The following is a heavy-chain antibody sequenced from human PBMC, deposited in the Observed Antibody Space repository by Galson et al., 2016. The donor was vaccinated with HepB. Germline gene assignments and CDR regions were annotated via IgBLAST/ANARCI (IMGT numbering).Heavy chain of an antibody. CDR2: LYRGDTA. J-gene: IGHJ4*02. Sequence: SLRLSCAASGFNVSNSFMSWVRQAPGKGLEWVSVLYRGDTAFYTDSAKGRFTFSRDSSKNTAYLQMNSLRPEDTAVHHCAKGTGGWGQGTLVTVSS. CDR1: GFNVSNSF. CDR3: AKGTGG. V-gene: IGHV3-66*01.